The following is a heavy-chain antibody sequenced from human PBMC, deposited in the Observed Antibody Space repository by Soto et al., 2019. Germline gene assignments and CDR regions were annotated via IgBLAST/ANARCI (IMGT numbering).Heavy chain of an antibody. CDR3: ARRGYYYGSGSYLGAFDI. D-gene: IGHD3-10*01. CDR1: GYSFTSYW. V-gene: IGHV5-51*01. CDR2: IYPGDSDT. J-gene: IGHJ3*02. Sequence: PGESLKISCKGSGYSFTSYWIGWVRQMPGKGLEWMGIIYPGDSDTRYSPSFQGQVTISADKSISTAYLQWSSLKASDTAMYYCARRGYYYGSGSYLGAFDIWGQGTMVTVSS.